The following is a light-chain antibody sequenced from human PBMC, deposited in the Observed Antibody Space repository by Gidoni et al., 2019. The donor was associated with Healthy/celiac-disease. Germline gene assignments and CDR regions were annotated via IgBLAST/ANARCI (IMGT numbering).Light chain of an antibody. Sequence: DIQMTQSPSSRSASVGDRVTITCRASQSISSYFNWYQQKPGKAPKLLIYAASSLQSGVPSRFSGSGSGTDFTLTISSLQPEDFATYYCQQSYSTSITFGQGTRLEIK. J-gene: IGKJ5*01. V-gene: IGKV1-39*01. CDR2: AAS. CDR3: QQSYSTSIT. CDR1: QSISSY.